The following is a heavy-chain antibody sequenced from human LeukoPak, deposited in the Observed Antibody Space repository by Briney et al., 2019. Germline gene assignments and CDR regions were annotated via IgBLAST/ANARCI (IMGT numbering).Heavy chain of an antibody. CDR3: ARGQGTVTTH. Sequence: PSETLSPTCTVSGGSFSGYYCTWIRQPPGKGLEWIGEINHSGSANYNPSLKSRVTISLDTSKNQFSLKLSSVTAADTAVYCCARGQGTVTTHWGQGTLVTVSS. V-gene: IGHV4-34*01. D-gene: IGHD4-17*01. CDR1: GGSFSGYY. J-gene: IGHJ4*02. CDR2: INHSGSA.